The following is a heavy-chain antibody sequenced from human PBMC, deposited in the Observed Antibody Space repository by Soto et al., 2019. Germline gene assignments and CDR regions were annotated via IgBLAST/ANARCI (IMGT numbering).Heavy chain of an antibody. CDR2: IYYSGST. D-gene: IGHD4-17*01. CDR3: ARDLGRDYGDYVGWFDP. J-gene: IGHJ5*02. V-gene: IGHV4-30-4*01. CDR1: GGSISSGDYY. Sequence: SETLSLTCTVSGGSISSGDYYWSWIRQPPGKGLEWIGYIYYSGSTYYNPSLKSRVTISVDTSKNQFSLKLSSVTAADTAVYYCARDLGRDYGDYVGWFDPWGQGTLVTVSS.